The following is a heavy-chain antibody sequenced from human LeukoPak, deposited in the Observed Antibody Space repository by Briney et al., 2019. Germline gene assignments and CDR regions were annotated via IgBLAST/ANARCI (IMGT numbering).Heavy chain of an antibody. V-gene: IGHV1-46*01. CDR2: IHPDGDTT. J-gene: IGHJ4*02. D-gene: IGHD6-25*01. CDR3: AREAIAAGKNFDY. Sequence: ASVKVSCKASGYAIISHYMHWVREAPGQGLEWMGTIHPDGDTTTYAQTFQGRVTMTRDTSTSRFYMDLSSLRSEDTAVYYCAREAIAAGKNFDYWGQGTLVTISS. CDR1: GYAIISHY.